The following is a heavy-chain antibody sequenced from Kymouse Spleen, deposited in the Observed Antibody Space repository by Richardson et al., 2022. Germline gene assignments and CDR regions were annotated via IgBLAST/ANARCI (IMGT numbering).Heavy chain of an antibody. J-gene: IGHJ5*02. CDR2: INHSGST. Sequence: QVQLQQWGAGLLKPSETLSLTCAVYGGSFSGYYWSWIRQPPGKGLEWIGEINHSGSTNYNPSLKSRVTISVDTSKNQFSLKLSSVTAADTAVYYCARGQDYGSGSYYPNWFDPWGQGTLVTVSS. CDR3: ARGQDYGSGSYYPNWFDP. CDR1: GGSFSGYY. V-gene: IGHV4-34*01. D-gene: IGHD3-10*01.